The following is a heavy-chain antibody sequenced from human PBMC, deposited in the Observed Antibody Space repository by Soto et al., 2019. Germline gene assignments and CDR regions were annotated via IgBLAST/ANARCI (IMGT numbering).Heavy chain of an antibody. Sequence: EVQLVESGGGLVQPGGSLRLSCADSGFIISSNWMHWVRQAPGKGLVWVSRINSDGSTTSYADSVKGRFTISRDNAKNTLYLQMNSLRAEDTAAFYCARRPSGWYGFDYWGQGTLVTVSS. D-gene: IGHD6-19*01. V-gene: IGHV3-74*01. CDR1: GFIISSNW. CDR3: ARRPSGWYGFDY. CDR2: INSDGSTT. J-gene: IGHJ4*02.